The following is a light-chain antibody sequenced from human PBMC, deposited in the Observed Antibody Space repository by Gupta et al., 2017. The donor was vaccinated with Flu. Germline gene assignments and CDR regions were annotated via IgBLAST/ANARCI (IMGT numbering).Light chain of an antibody. CDR1: QSISTY. Sequence: DSQMTQSPSSLSASIGDRVTITFRASQSISTYLNWYQQTSGGAPRLLIYAASSLQSGVPSRFSGSGSGTEFALTISSLQPEDFATYYCQQSNYYPLTFGHGTKVDIK. V-gene: IGKV1-39*01. CDR3: QQSNYYPLT. J-gene: IGKJ3*01. CDR2: AAS.